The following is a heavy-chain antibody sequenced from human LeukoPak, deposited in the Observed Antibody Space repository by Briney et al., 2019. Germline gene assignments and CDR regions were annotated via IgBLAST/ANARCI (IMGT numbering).Heavy chain of an antibody. CDR3: ARVTHSSGWLRALYYYYGMDV. Sequence: SETLSLTCVLYGGSFTDYYWSWIRQPPGKGLEWIGYIYYSGSTNYNPSLKSRVTISVDTSKNQFSLKLSSVTAADTAVYYCARVTHSSGWLRALYYYYGMDVWGQGTTVTVSS. D-gene: IGHD6-19*01. CDR2: IYYSGST. V-gene: IGHV4-59*01. CDR1: GGSFTDYY. J-gene: IGHJ6*02.